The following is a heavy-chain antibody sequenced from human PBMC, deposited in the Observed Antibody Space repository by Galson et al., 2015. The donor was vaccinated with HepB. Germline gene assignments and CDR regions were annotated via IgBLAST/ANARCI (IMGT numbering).Heavy chain of an antibody. D-gene: IGHD3-16*01. CDR3: ARVGAVTALGEYFDY. Sequence: SLRLSCAASGFTFSSYSMNWVRQAPGKGLEWVSSISSSSSYIYYADSVKGRFTISRDNAKNSLYLQMNSLRAEDTAVYYCARVGAVTALGEYFDYWGQGTLVTVSS. J-gene: IGHJ4*02. CDR2: ISSSSSYI. CDR1: GFTFSSYS. V-gene: IGHV3-21*01.